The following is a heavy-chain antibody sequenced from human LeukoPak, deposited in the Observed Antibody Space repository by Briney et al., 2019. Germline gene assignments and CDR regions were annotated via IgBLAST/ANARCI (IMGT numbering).Heavy chain of an antibody. Sequence: GGSLRLSCAASGFTFSNAWMSWGRQAPGKGLGWGGRIKSKTDGGTTDYAAPVKGRFTISRDDSKNTLYLQMNSLKTEDTAVYYCTTSEYDSSGYYYDFDYRGQGTLVTVSS. CDR3: TTSEYDSSGYYYDFDY. J-gene: IGHJ4*02. D-gene: IGHD3-22*01. V-gene: IGHV3-15*01. CDR1: GFTFSNAW. CDR2: IKSKTDGGTT.